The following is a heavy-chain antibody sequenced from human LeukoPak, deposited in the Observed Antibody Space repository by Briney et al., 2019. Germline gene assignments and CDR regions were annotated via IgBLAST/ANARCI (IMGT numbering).Heavy chain of an antibody. J-gene: IGHJ3*02. D-gene: IGHD5-18*01. CDR3: ARGGSRVQLWWRGDDAFDI. CDR1: GYTFTTYY. V-gene: IGHV1-46*01. Sequence: ASVTVSCKTSGYTFTTYYLHWVRQAPGQGLEWMGLINPSSGDASYAQRFQGRVTMTRNTSISTAYMELSSLRSEDTAVYYCARGGSRVQLWWRGDDAFDIWGQGTMVTVSS. CDR2: INPSSGDA.